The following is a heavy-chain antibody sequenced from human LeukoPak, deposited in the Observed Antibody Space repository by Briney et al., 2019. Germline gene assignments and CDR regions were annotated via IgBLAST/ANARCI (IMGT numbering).Heavy chain of an antibody. J-gene: IGHJ4*02. CDR1: GFTFSTYA. D-gene: IGHD1-26*01. Sequence: GGSLRLSCAASGFTFSTYAMHWVRQAPGKGLEWVAVISYDGSNKYYADSVKGRFTISRDNSKNTLYLQMNSLRAEDTAVYYCARDAMGATDYWGQGTLVTASS. V-gene: IGHV3-30-3*01. CDR2: ISYDGSNK. CDR3: ARDAMGATDY.